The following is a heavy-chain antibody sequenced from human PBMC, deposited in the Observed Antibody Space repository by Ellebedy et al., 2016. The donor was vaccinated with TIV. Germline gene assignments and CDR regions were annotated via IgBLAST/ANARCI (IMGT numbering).Heavy chain of an antibody. CDR1: GFSLNNARMG. Sequence: SGPTLVKPTETLTLTCSVSGFSLNNARMGVSWIRQPPGKALEWLAHVLSNNEKSYSASLRSRLTIAKDTSKSQVILTITNMDPVDTGTYYCARVDYDNSGYYSGVSFYYYGMDVWGQGTTVTVSS. D-gene: IGHD3-22*01. CDR3: ARVDYDNSGYYSGVSFYYYGMDV. V-gene: IGHV2-26*01. CDR2: VLSNNEK. J-gene: IGHJ6*02.